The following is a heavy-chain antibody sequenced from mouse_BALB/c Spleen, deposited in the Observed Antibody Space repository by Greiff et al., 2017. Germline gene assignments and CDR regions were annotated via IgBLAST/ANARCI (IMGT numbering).Heavy chain of an antibody. CDR2: ISSGGSYT. D-gene: IGHD2-1*01. CDR3: ARDGNYGAMDY. CDR1: GITFSSYA. Sequence: EVKLVESGGGLVKPGGSLKLSCAASGITFSSYAMSWVRQSPEKRLEWVAEISSGGSYTYYPDTVTGRFTISRDNAKNTLYLEMSSLRSEDTAMYYCARDGNYGAMDYWGQGTSVTVSS. J-gene: IGHJ4*01. V-gene: IGHV5-9-4*01.